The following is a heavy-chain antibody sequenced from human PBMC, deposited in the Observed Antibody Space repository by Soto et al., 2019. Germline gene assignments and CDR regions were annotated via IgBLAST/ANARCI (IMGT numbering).Heavy chain of an antibody. Sequence: QVQLVQSGAEVKKPGSSVKVSCKASGGTFSSYAISWVRQAPGQGLEWMGGIIPIFGTANYAQKFQGRVTITADEATRTAYMELSRLRSEDTAVYYCARTVRDGSGGSCYWVDHWCQGNLVTVSS. CDR2: IIPIFGTA. D-gene: IGHD2-15*01. V-gene: IGHV1-69*01. CDR1: GGTFSSYA. J-gene: IGHJ5*02. CDR3: ARTVRDGSGGSCYWVDH.